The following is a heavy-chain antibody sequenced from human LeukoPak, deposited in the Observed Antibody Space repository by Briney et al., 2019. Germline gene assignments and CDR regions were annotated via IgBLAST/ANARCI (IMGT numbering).Heavy chain of an antibody. J-gene: IGHJ2*01. D-gene: IGHD4-17*01. V-gene: IGHV1-8*03. CDR2: MNPNSGNT. CDR1: GYTFTSYG. CDR3: ARGPGDSHHWYFDL. Sequence: ASVKVSCKASGYTFTSYGINWVRQATGQGLEWMGWMNPNSGNTGYAQKFQGRVTITRNTSISTAYMELSSLRSEDTAVYYCARGPGDSHHWYFDLWGRGTLVTVSS.